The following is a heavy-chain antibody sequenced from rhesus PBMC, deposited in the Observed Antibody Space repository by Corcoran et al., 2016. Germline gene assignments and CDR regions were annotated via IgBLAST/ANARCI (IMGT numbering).Heavy chain of an antibody. J-gene: IGHJ4*01. CDR1: GFTFTSYG. Sequence: EVQLVESGGGLVQPGGSLSLSCAASGFTFTSYGIHWVRQARGKGLDWVAVISSDGSKKSFADSVKDRFTISRDNSKNVLYLQMNNLTLDDTALYFCTRFDYWGRGVLVTVSS. V-gene: IGHV3-54*02. CDR2: ISSDGSKK. CDR3: TRFDY.